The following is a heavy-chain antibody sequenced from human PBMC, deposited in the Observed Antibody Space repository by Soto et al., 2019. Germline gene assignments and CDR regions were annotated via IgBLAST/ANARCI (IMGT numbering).Heavy chain of an antibody. D-gene: IGHD3-22*01. CDR1: GGSISSYY. CDR3: ARGGEYDSSADY. J-gene: IGHJ4*02. CDR2: IYYSGST. V-gene: IGHV4-59*01. Sequence: SETLSLTCTVSGGSISSYYWSWIRQPPGKGLEWIGYIYYSGSTNYNPSLKSRVTISVDTSKNQFSLKLSSVTAADTAVYYCARGGEYDSSADYWGQGTLVTVS.